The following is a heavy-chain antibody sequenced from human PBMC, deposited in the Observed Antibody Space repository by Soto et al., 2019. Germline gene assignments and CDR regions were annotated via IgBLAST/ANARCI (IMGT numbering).Heavy chain of an antibody. CDR2: INTDGSTT. CDR1: GFTFSNYW. J-gene: IGHJ4*02. Sequence: EVQLVESGGGLVQPGGSLRLSCAASGFTFSNYWMHWVRQAPEKGPVWVSRINTDGSTTNYADSVKGRFTISGDNAKNTLYLQTNSLWAEDTAVYYCARDLGGYASHWGQGTLVTVSS. CDR3: ARDLGGYASH. V-gene: IGHV3-74*01. D-gene: IGHD3-16*01.